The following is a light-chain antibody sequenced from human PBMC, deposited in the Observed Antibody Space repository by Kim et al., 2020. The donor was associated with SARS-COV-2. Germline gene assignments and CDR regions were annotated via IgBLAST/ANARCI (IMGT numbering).Light chain of an antibody. CDR3: QQYGSSSYT. V-gene: IGKV3-20*01. Sequence: IVLTQSPGTLSLSPGERATLSCRASQSVSSSYLAWYQQKPGQAPRLLIYGASSRATGIPDRFSGSGSVTDFTLTISRLEPEDFAVYYCQQYGSSSYTFGQGTKLEI. CDR1: QSVSSSY. J-gene: IGKJ2*01. CDR2: GAS.